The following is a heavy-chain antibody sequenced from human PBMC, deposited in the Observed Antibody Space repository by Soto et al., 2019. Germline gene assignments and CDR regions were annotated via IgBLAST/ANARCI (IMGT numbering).Heavy chain of an antibody. Sequence: GGSLRLSCAASGFTFSSYWMHWVRQAPGKGLVWVSRINSDGSSTSYADSVKGRFTISRDNAKNTLYLQMNSLRAEDTAVYYCARDFSGYDSEINYYYYGMDVWGQGTTVTVSS. CDR2: INSDGSST. CDR1: GFTFSSYW. D-gene: IGHD5-12*01. J-gene: IGHJ6*02. CDR3: ARDFSGYDSEINYYYYGMDV. V-gene: IGHV3-74*01.